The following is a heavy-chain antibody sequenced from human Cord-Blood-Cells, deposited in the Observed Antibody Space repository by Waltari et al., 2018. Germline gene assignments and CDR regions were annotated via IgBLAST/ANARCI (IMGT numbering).Heavy chain of an antibody. J-gene: IGHJ4*02. CDR2: INNSGST. Sequence: QVQLQQWGAGLLKPSETLSLTCAVYGGSFSGYYWSWIRQPPGKGLEWIGEINNSGSTNYNPSLKSRVTLSVDTSKNQFSLKLSSVTAAATAVYYCARGNPYADFDYWGQGTLVTVSS. D-gene: IGHD3-16*01. CDR1: GGSFSGYY. V-gene: IGHV4-34*01. CDR3: ARGNPYADFDY.